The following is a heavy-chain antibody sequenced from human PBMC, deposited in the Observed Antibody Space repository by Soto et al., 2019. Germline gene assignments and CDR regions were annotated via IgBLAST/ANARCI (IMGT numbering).Heavy chain of an antibody. Sequence: QVQLVQSGAEVKKPGSSVKVSCKASGGTFSSYAISWVRQAPGQGLEWMGGIIPIFCTANYAQKFQGRVTITPDESTRTAYMELSSLRSEDTAVYYCASRIAARPTGHLGYWGPGTLVTVSS. D-gene: IGHD6-6*01. V-gene: IGHV1-69*01. CDR2: IIPIFCTA. CDR3: ASRIAARPTGHLGY. J-gene: IGHJ4*02. CDR1: GGTFSSYA.